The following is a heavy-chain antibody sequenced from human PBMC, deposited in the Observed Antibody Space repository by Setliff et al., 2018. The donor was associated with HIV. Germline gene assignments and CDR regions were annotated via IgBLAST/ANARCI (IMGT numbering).Heavy chain of an antibody. Sequence: SCTVSGGSIVSSSYYWGWIRQPPGKGLEWIGTMYYRGTTYNNPSLKSRVTFSADTSKNQFSLNLNSVTATDTAVYYCARQGLTMNRGVPAPILYYFDYWGPGILVTVSS. CDR1: GGSIVSSSYY. V-gene: IGHV4-39*01. J-gene: IGHJ4*02. CDR3: ARQGLTMNRGVPAPILYYFDY. CDR2: MYYRGTT. D-gene: IGHD3-10*01.